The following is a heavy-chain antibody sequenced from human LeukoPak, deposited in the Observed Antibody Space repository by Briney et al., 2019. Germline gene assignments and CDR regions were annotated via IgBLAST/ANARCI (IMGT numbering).Heavy chain of an antibody. D-gene: IGHD3-9*01. V-gene: IGHV3-48*03. CDR1: GFTFSSYE. CDR3: ARFGVTYYDILTGYYSDY. J-gene: IGHJ4*02. Sequence: GGSLRLSCAASGFTFSSYEMNWVRQAPGKGLEWVSYISSSGSTIYYADSVKGRFTISRDNAKNSLYLQMNSLRAEDTAVYYCARFGVTYYDILTGYYSDYWGQGTLVTVSS. CDR2: ISSSGSTI.